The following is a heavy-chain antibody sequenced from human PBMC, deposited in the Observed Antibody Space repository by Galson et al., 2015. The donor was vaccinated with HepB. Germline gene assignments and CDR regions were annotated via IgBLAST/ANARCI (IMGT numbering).Heavy chain of an antibody. Sequence: SLRLSCAASGFTFSSYAMSWVRQAPGKGLEWVSAISGSGGSTYYADSVKGRFTISRDNSKNTLYLQMNSLRAEDTAVYYCAKSFGSSGGYYGMDVWGQGTTVTVSS. CDR1: GFTFSSYA. D-gene: IGHD6-13*01. J-gene: IGHJ6*02. V-gene: IGHV3-23*01. CDR2: ISGSGGST. CDR3: AKSFGSSGGYYGMDV.